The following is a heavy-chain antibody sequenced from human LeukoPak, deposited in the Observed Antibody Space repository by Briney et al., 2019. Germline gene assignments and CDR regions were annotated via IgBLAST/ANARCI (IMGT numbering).Heavy chain of an antibody. CDR1: GGSISSSSYY. D-gene: IGHD3-22*01. V-gene: IGHV4-39*07. Sequence: SETLSLTCTVSGGSISSSSYYWGWIRQPPGKGLEWIGSIYYSGSTYYNPSLKSRVTISVDTSKNQFSLKLSSVTAADTAVYYCARADYDTSNGSWGQGTLVTVSS. CDR3: ARADYDTSNGS. J-gene: IGHJ5*02. CDR2: IYYSGST.